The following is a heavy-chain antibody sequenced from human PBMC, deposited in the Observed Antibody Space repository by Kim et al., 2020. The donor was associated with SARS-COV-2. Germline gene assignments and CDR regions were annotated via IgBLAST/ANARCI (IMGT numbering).Heavy chain of an antibody. CDR3: AKRQIKNGHFDY. Sequence: GASLRLSCAAFGFTFSSYAMSWVRQAPGKGLEWVSGISDSGGGTYYPDSVKGRFTISRDNSKNTLYLQMNSLRAEDTAVYYCAKRQIKNGHFDYWGQGTLVTVSS. CDR1: GFTFSSYA. V-gene: IGHV3-23*01. J-gene: IGHJ4*02. CDR2: ISDSGGGT. D-gene: IGHD1-1*01.